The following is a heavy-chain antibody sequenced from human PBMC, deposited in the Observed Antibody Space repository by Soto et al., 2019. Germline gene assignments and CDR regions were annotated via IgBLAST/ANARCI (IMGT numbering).Heavy chain of an antibody. V-gene: IGHV3-23*01. J-gene: IGHJ6*03. CDR1: GFTFSSYA. CDR2: ISGSGGST. D-gene: IGHD2-2*01. Sequence: GGSLRFSCAASGFTFSSYAMSWVRQAPGKGLEWVSAISGSGGSTYYADAVKGRFTISRDNSKNTLYLQMNSLRAEDTAVYYCAKDLLEFRQLPKNYGFYYYYMDVWGKGTTVTVSS. CDR3: AKDLLEFRQLPKNYGFYYYYMDV.